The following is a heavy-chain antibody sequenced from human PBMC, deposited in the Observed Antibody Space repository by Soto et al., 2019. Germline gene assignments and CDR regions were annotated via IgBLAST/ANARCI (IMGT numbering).Heavy chain of an antibody. CDR2: ISWNSGSI. Sequence: GGSLRLSCAASGFTFDDYAMHWVRQAPGKGLEWVSGISWNSGSIGYADSVKGRFTISRDNAKNSLYLQMNSLRAEDTALYYCASYDFWSGYFDYWGQGTLVTVSS. D-gene: IGHD3-3*01. CDR3: ASYDFWSGYFDY. V-gene: IGHV3-9*01. CDR1: GFTFDDYA. J-gene: IGHJ4*02.